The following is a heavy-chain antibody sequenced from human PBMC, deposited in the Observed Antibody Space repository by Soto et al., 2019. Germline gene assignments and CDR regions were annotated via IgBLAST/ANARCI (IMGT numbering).Heavy chain of an antibody. J-gene: IGHJ6*02. CDR1: GGSFSDYY. CDR3: ARWNSNYGDKSGYYGMDV. CDR2: VYYSGGT. D-gene: IGHD4-17*01. Sequence: SETLSLTCTVSGGSFSDYYWSWILQPPGKGLEWIGYVYYSGGTNYNPSLKSRVTISVDTSKNQFSLKLSSVTAADTALYYCARWNSNYGDKSGYYGMDVWGQGTTVTVSS. V-gene: IGHV4-59*01.